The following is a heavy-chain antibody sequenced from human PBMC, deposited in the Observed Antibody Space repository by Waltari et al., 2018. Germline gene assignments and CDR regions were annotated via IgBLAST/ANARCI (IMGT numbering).Heavy chain of an antibody. V-gene: IGHV1-18*01. Sequence: QVQLVQSGAEVKKPGASVKVSCKAAGYTFTSYGISWVRQAPGQGLARMGWNSSYNGNTNYAQKLQVRVTVTTDTATSAAYMELRSLRSDDTAVYYCAREYYGAESWGQGTLGTVSS. D-gene: IGHD3-10*01. CDR2: NSSYNGNT. CDR1: GYTFTSYG. CDR3: AREYYGAES. J-gene: IGHJ4*02.